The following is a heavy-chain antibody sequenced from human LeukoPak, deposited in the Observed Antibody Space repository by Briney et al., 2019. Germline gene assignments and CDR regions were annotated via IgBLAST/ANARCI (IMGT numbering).Heavy chain of an antibody. J-gene: IGHJ5*02. CDR3: ARSAAAEYNWFDP. Sequence: GESLKISCKGSGYSFTSYWIGWVRQLPGKGLEWMGIIYPGDSDTRYSPSFQGQVTISADKSISTAYLQWSSLKASDTAMYYCARSAAAEYNWFDPWGQGTLVTVSS. V-gene: IGHV5-51*01. D-gene: IGHD6-13*01. CDR1: GYSFTSYW. CDR2: IYPGDSDT.